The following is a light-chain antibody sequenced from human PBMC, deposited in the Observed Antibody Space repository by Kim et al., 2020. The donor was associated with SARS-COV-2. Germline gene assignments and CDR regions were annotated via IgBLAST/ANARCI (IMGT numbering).Light chain of an antibody. Sequence: ASVGDRVTITCRASQSISSWLAWYQQKPGKAPKLLIYHASSLESGVPSRFSGSGSGTEYILSISSLQPDDFATYYCQQYTSYSWTFGQGTKVDIK. J-gene: IGKJ1*01. V-gene: IGKV1-5*01. CDR2: HAS. CDR3: QQYTSYSWT. CDR1: QSISSW.